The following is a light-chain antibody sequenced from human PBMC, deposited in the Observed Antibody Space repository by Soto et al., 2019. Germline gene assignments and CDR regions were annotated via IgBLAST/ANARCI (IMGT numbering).Light chain of an antibody. CDR3: HQYNTFPYT. CDR1: ESITTW. J-gene: IGKJ5*01. Sequence: DIQLTQSPSTLSASVGDRVTITCRASESITTWLAWYQQKPGKAPKVLIHDASTLESGVPSRFSGSGSGTDFTLTISSLQPDDFAAYFCHQYNTFPYTFGQGTRLEIK. CDR2: DAS. V-gene: IGKV1-5*01.